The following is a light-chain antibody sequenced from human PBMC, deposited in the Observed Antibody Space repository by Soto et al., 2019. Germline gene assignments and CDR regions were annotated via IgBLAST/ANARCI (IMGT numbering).Light chain of an antibody. CDR3: QQYNNGPPFT. CDR2: AAF. J-gene: IGKJ3*01. CDR1: QRIGSN. Sequence: ILMTQSPATLSVSPGERATLSCKASQRIGSNLAWYQQKPGQAPRLLIYAAFSRATGIPARFSGGVSGTEFTLTISRLQSEDFEVYYCQQYNNGPPFTFGPGTKVDTK. V-gene: IGKV3-15*01.